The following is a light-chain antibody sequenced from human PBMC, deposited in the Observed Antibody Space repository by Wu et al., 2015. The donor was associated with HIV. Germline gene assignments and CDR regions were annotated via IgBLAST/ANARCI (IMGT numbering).Light chain of an antibody. J-gene: IGKJ2*03. CDR1: QSVSSS. CDR3: QQYNNWPPYS. V-gene: IGKV3-15*01. CDR2: GAS. Sequence: EVMLTQSPGTLSLSPGETATLSCRASQSVSSSFLAWYQQTPGQAPRLLIYGASTRATGVPARFSGSGSGTQFTLTITNVQSADSAVYYCQQYNNWPPYSFGQGTKLEIK.